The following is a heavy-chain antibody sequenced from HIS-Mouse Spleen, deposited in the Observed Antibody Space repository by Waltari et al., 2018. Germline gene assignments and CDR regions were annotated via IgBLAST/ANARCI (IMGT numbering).Heavy chain of an antibody. V-gene: IGHV3-23*01. J-gene: IGHJ3*02. CDR2: ISGSGGST. CDR1: GVTFSSYA. CDR3: AKDSPYSSGWYETLGDAFDI. D-gene: IGHD6-19*01. Sequence: EVQLLESGGGLVQPGGSLRLSCAASGVTFSSYAMSWVRQAPGKGLEWVSAISGSGGSTYYADSVKGRFTISRDNSKNTLYLQMNSLRAEDTAVYYCAKDSPYSSGWYETLGDAFDIWGQGTMVTVSS.